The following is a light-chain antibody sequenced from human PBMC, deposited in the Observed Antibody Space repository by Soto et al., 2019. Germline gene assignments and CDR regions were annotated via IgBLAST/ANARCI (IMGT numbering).Light chain of an antibody. V-gene: IGKV3-20*01. CDR3: QLFWT. Sequence: IGLTKSPCAVSLSKGDRASLSCRASQRISSTYLAWYQQKPGQAPRLLIYGASSRATGIPDRFSGSGSGTDFSLTISRLGPGDFAVYSGQLFWTSGEGAKVDI. CDR2: GAS. CDR1: QRISSTY. J-gene: IGKJ1*01.